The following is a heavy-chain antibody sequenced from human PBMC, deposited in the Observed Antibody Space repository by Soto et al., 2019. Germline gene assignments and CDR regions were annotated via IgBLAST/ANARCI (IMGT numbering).Heavy chain of an antibody. CDR3: ASHVGSSWRL. Sequence: HLVQSGAEVKMPGDSVQVSCKASGYVSTNHNFHWVRQAPGQSLEWMARINTGNCNTHYSQNLRSAVHFSGEPSARIAFMELTHLRLEARAKCYCASHVGSSWRLWGQGTLVSVSS. CDR2: INTGNCNT. V-gene: IGHV1-3*04. CDR1: GYVSTNHN. J-gene: IGHJ4*02. D-gene: IGHD2-2*01.